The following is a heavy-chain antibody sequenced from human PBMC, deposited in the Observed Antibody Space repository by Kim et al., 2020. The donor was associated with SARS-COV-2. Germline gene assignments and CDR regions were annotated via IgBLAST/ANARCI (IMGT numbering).Heavy chain of an antibody. J-gene: IGHJ4*02. D-gene: IGHD3-10*01. CDR3: ARHLSGSGTFYNLDS. Sequence: SETLSLTCSVSGDSNDFWSWIRQTPEMGLEWIACISYSGTTTYNPSLRSRATISLDTSKRQISLKLRSVTAADTAMYYCARHLSGSGTFYNLDSWGRGTL. CDR2: ISYSGTT. V-gene: IGHV4-59*08. CDR1: GDSNDF.